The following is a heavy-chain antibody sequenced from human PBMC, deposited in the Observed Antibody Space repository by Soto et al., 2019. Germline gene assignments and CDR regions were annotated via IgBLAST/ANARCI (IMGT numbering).Heavy chain of an antibody. CDR1: GASISGFY. J-gene: IGHJ5*02. V-gene: IGHV4-4*07. Sequence: SETLSLTCTVSGASISGFYWSWIRKSAGKGLEWIGRIYATGTTDYNPSLKSRVMMSVDTSKKQFSLKLRSVTAADTAVYYCVRDGTKTLRDWFDPWGQGTLVTVSS. D-gene: IGHD1-1*01. CDR3: VRDGTKTLRDWFDP. CDR2: IYATGTT.